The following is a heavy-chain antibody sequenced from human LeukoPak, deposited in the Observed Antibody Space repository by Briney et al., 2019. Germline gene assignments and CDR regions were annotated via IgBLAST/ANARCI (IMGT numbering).Heavy chain of an antibody. Sequence: GGSLRLSCAASGFTFSSYAMSWVRQAPGKGLEWVSAISGSGGSTYYADSVKGRFTISRDNSKNTLFLQMNSLRVDDTAVYYCAKARGLSPLTYSDAFDIWGQGTMVTVSS. D-gene: IGHD5-12*01. J-gene: IGHJ3*02. CDR3: AKARGLSPLTYSDAFDI. CDR2: ISGSGGST. CDR1: GFTFSSYA. V-gene: IGHV3-23*01.